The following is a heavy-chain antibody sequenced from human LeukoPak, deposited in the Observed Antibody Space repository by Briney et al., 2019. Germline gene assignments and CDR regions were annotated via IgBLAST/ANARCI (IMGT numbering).Heavy chain of an antibody. CDR1: GFTVSSNY. CDR2: IYSGGST. V-gene: IGHV3-53*01. J-gene: IGHJ4*02. D-gene: IGHD5-24*01. CDR3: ARGARLQYYFDY. Sequence: RGSLRLSCAASGFTVSSNYMSWVRQAPGKGLEWVSVIYSGGSTYYADSVKGRFTISRDNSKNTLYLQMNSLRAEDTAVYYCARGARLQYYFDYWGQGTLVTVSS.